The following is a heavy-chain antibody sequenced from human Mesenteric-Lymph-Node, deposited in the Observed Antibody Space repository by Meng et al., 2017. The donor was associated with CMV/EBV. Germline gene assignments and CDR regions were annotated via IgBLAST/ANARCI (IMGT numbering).Heavy chain of an antibody. CDR3: ARIDSGSYLYYFDY. CDR2: ISSSSSYI. Sequence: GESLKISCAASGFTFSSYSMNWVRQAPGKGLEWVSSISSSSSYIYYADSVKGRFTISRDNAKNSLYLQMNSLRAEDTALYYCARIDSGSYLYYFDYWGQGTLVTVSS. J-gene: IGHJ4*02. CDR1: GFTFSSYS. V-gene: IGHV3-21*04. D-gene: IGHD1-26*01.